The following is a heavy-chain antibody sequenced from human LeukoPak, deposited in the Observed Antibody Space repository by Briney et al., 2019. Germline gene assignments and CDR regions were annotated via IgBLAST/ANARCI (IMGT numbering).Heavy chain of an antibody. D-gene: IGHD3-22*01. CDR2: ISSSSSYI. J-gene: IGHJ6*04. Sequence: PGGSLRLSCAASGFTFSDYNMNWVCQAPGKGLEWVSSISSSSSYIYYADSVKGRFTISRDNAKNSLYLQMNSLRAEDTAVYYCARPHALYDSSGYRWGKGTTVTVSS. V-gene: IGHV3-21*01. CDR3: ARPHALYDSSGYR. CDR1: GFTFSDYN.